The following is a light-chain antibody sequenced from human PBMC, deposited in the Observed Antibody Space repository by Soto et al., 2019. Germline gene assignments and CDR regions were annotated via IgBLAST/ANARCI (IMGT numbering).Light chain of an antibody. CDR2: DVS. CDR3: SSFTSSNTLV. J-gene: IGLJ2*01. V-gene: IGLV2-14*01. Sequence: QSALTQPASVSGSPGQSITISCTGTSSDVGGYIYVSWHQQHPGTAPKLMIYDVSNRPSGVSNRFSGSTSGNTASLTISGLQAEDEADYYCSSFTSSNTLVFGGGTKLTVL. CDR1: SSDVGGYIY.